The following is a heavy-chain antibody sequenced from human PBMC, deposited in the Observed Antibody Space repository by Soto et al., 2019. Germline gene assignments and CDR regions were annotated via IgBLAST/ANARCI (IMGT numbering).Heavy chain of an antibody. J-gene: IGHJ4*02. D-gene: IGHD3-22*01. CDR1: GFTFSSYG. CDR2: ISYDGSNK. Sequence: GGSLRLSCAASGFTFSSYGMHWVRQAPGKGLEWVALISYDGSNKYYADSVKGRFTMSRDNSRNTLYLQMNSLRAEDTAVYYCAKAYYYDSSGNCYDYWGRGTLVTVSS. V-gene: IGHV3-30*18. CDR3: AKAYYYDSSGNCYDY.